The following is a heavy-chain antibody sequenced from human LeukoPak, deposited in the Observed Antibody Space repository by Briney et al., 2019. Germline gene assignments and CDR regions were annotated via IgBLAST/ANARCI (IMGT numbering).Heavy chain of an antibody. CDR2: ISYDGSNK. D-gene: IGHD3-22*01. CDR1: GFTFSSYA. V-gene: IGHV3-30-3*01. Sequence: PGRSLRLSCAASGFTFSSYAMHWVRQAPGKGLEWVAVISYDGSNKYYADSVKGRFTISRDNSKNTLYLQMNSLRAEDTAVYYCARAIVVVITHGAFDIWGQGTMVTVSS. CDR3: ARAIVVVITHGAFDI. J-gene: IGHJ3*02.